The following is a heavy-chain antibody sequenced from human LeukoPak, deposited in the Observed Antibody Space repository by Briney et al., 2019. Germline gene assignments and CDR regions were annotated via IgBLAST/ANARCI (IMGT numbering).Heavy chain of an antibody. CDR2: IYHSGST. CDR3: ARVRVDYYDDSSGYYNFDY. CDR1: GGSISSSNW. V-gene: IGHV4-4*02. Sequence: SETLSLTFAVSGGSISSSNWWSWVRQPPGRGLEWFGEIYHSGSTNYNPTLKSRDTISVDKSKNQFSLKLSSVTAADTAVYYCARVRVDYYDDSSGYYNFDYWGQGTLVTVSS. J-gene: IGHJ4*02. D-gene: IGHD3-22*01.